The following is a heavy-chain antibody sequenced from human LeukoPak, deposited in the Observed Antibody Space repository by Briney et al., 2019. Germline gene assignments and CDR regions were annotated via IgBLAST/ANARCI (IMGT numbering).Heavy chain of an antibody. Sequence: PGASLRLSCAASGFTFSSYAMSWVRQAPGKGLEWVSAIGGSGGSTYYADSVKGRFTISRDNSKNTLYLQMNSLRAEDTAVYYCAKVEQQLVLGYFDYWGQGTLVTVSS. CDR3: AKVEQQLVLGYFDY. D-gene: IGHD6-13*01. J-gene: IGHJ4*02. V-gene: IGHV3-23*01. CDR1: GFTFSSYA. CDR2: IGGSGGST.